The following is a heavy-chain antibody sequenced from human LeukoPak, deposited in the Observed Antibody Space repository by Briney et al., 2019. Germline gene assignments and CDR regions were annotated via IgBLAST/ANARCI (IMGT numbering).Heavy chain of an antibody. CDR1: GGSIISSNHY. Sequence: PSETLSLTCTVSGGSIISSNHYWGWTRQPPGKGLEWFGSISYSGGTAYNPSLRSRVTISVDTSKNQFSLKLSSVTAADTAVYYCARGRSRYSYGYGPYFDYWGQGTLVTVSS. V-gene: IGHV4-39*01. CDR3: ARGRSRYSYGYGPYFDY. CDR2: ISYSGGT. D-gene: IGHD5-18*01. J-gene: IGHJ4*02.